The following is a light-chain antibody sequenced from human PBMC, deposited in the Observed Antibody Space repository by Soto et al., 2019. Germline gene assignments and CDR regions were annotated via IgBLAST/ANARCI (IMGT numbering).Light chain of an antibody. V-gene: IGLV2-14*01. Sequence: QSALTQPASVSGSPGQSITISCTGTTSDDGGYNYVSWYQQHPGKAPKLMIYEVSNRPSGVSNRFSGSKSGNTASLTISGLQAEDEAAYYCFSYTTSSAPYVFGTGTKLTVL. CDR1: TSDDGGYNY. J-gene: IGLJ1*01. CDR2: EVS. CDR3: FSYTTSSAPYV.